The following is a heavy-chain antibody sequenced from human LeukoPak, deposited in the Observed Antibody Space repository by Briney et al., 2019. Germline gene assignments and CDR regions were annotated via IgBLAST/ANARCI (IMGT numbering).Heavy chain of an antibody. CDR1: GFTFSNYA. CDR2: ISGRP. J-gene: IGHJ4*02. Sequence: QPGGSLRLSCAASGFTFSNYAMSWVRQAPGKGLEWVSAISGRPSYADSVKGRFTISRDNSKNTLYLQVNSLRAEDTAVYYCAKALAYWYFDYWGQGTLVTVSS. CDR3: AKALAYWYFDY. V-gene: IGHV3-23*01. D-gene: IGHD2-21*01.